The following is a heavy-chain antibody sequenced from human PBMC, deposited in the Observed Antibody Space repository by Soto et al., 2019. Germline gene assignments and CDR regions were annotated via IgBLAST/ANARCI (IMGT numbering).Heavy chain of an antibody. CDR1: GNSISTGAYY. V-gene: IGHV4-31*03. CDR3: AREGRSAAPQAGFDL. J-gene: IGHJ4*02. Sequence: SETLSLTCPVSGNSISTGAYYWSWLRQHPVKGLEWIGHIFYSGNTHYSPSLESRVTISVDTSKNQFSIKLTSVTVADTAVYYCAREGRSAAPQAGFDLWGQGTLVTVSS. CDR2: IFYSGNT. D-gene: IGHD3-10*01.